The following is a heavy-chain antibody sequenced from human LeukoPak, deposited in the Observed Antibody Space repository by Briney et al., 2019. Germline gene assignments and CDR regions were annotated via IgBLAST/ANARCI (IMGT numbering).Heavy chain of an antibody. CDR1: GFIFDDYG. Sequence: GGSLRLSCAAFGFIFDDYGMSWVRQAPGKGLEWVANIKQDGSEKYYVDSVKGRFTISRDNAKNSLYLQMNSLRAEDTAVYYCAREPVYWDVWGKGTTVTVSS. V-gene: IGHV3-7*01. D-gene: IGHD2-15*01. J-gene: IGHJ6*04. CDR2: IKQDGSEK. CDR3: AREPVYWDV.